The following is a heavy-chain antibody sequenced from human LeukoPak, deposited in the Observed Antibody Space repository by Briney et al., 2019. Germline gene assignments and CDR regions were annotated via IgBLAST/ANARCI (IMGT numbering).Heavy chain of an antibody. V-gene: IGHV3-30-3*01. Sequence: PGGSLRLSCAASGFTFTSYTFHWVRQAPGKGLEWVSVISHDGSNTYNADSVKGRFTFSRDNSKNTLYLQMNSLRAEDTAVYYCARDVDYGGRLDNWGQGTLVIVSS. CDR3: ARDVDYGGRLDN. J-gene: IGHJ4*02. CDR2: ISHDGSNT. CDR1: GFTFTSYT. D-gene: IGHD4-23*01.